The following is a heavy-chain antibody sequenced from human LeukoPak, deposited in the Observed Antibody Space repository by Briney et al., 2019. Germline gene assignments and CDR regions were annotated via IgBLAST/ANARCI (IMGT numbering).Heavy chain of an antibody. V-gene: IGHV4-38-2*01. CDR1: GYSISSGYY. J-gene: IGHJ4*02. CDR3: ARRSSGWAFDY. Sequence: SETLSLTCAVSGYSISSGYYWGWIRQPPGKGLEWIGSIYHSGSTYYNPSLKSRVTISVDTSKNQFSLKLSSVTAADTAVYYCARRSSGWAFDYWGQGTLVTVSS. D-gene: IGHD6-25*01. CDR2: IYHSGST.